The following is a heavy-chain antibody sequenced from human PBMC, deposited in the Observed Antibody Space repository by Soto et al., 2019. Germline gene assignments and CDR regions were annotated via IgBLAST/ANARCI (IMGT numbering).Heavy chain of an antibody. Sequence: QVQLVQSGAEVKKPGSSVKVSCKASGGTFSSYTISWVRQAPGQGLEWMGRIIPILGIANYAQKFQARVTNTADNSTSTAYMELSSLRSEDTAVYYCATPYRSGGTISCGMDVWGQGTTVTVPS. CDR3: ATPYRSGGTISCGMDV. CDR1: GGTFSSYT. V-gene: IGHV1-69*02. CDR2: IIPILGIA. D-gene: IGHD6-19*01. J-gene: IGHJ6*02.